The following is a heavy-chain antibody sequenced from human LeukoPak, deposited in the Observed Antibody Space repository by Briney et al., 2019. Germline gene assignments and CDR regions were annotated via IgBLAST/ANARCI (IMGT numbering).Heavy chain of an antibody. Sequence: PSETLSLTCAVSAYSISSGFYWGWIRQPPGKGLEWIGYIYYSGSTNYNPSLKSRVTISVDTSKNQFSLKLSSVTAADTAVYYCARIYDFWSGFDYWGQGTLVTVSS. D-gene: IGHD3-3*01. CDR1: AYSISSGFY. V-gene: IGHV4-38-2*01. J-gene: IGHJ4*02. CDR3: ARIYDFWSGFDY. CDR2: IYYSGST.